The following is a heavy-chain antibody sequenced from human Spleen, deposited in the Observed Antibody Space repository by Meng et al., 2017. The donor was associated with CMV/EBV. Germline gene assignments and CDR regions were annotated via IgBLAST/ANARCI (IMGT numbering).Heavy chain of an antibody. CDR3: ATSYSTSSGWFDP. V-gene: IGHV3-21*01. J-gene: IGHJ5*02. D-gene: IGHD6-6*01. CDR2: ISSDGQHE. Sequence: GGSLRLSCVVPGFTFSSYIVSWVRQAPGKGLEWVSCISSDGQHEYYADSVKGRFTISSDSANSSVYLQMKSLRAEDTAAYYCATSYSTSSGWFDPWGQGTLVTVSS. CDR1: GFTFSSYI.